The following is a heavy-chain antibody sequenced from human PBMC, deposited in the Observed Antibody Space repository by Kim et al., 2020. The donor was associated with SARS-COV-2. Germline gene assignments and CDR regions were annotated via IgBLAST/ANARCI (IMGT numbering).Heavy chain of an antibody. D-gene: IGHD2-2*01. J-gene: IGHJ5*02. Sequence: SETLSLTCTVSGGSISSGGYYWSWIRQHPGKGLEWIGYIYYSGSTYYNPSLKSRVTISVDTSKNQFSLKLSSVTAADTAVYYCARVRVVVPAARNWFDTWGERTLVTVSS. CDR1: GGSISSGGYY. V-gene: IGHV4-31*03. CDR3: ARVRVVVPAARNWFDT. CDR2: IYYSGST.